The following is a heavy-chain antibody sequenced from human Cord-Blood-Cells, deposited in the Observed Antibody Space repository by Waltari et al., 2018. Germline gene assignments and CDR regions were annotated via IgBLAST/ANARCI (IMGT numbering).Heavy chain of an antibody. J-gene: IGHJ2*01. V-gene: IGHV3-21*01. CDR3: ARVGGGYGYFDL. Sequence: EVQLVESGGGLVKPGGSLRLSCAASGFTFSSYSMNWVRQAPGKGLEWVSSISSSSSYIDYADSVKGRFTISRDHAKNSLYLQMNSLRAEDTTVYYCARVGGGYGYFDLWGRGTLVTVSS. CDR1: GFTFSSYS. CDR2: ISSSSSYI. D-gene: IGHD3-22*01.